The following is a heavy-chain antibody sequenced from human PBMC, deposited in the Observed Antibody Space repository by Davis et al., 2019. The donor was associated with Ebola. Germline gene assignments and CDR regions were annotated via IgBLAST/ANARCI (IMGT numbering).Heavy chain of an antibody. CDR2: ISPYNGNT. V-gene: IGHV1-18*01. D-gene: IGHD5-24*01. J-gene: IGHJ4*02. CDR1: GYTFTNFG. Sequence: ASVKVSCKASGYTFTNFGITWVRQAPGQGLEYMGWISPYNGNTHYAQKFQGRVTMTTDTSTNTAYMELRSLKSDDTAVFYCLKDEDYWGQGTLVTVS. CDR3: LKDEDY.